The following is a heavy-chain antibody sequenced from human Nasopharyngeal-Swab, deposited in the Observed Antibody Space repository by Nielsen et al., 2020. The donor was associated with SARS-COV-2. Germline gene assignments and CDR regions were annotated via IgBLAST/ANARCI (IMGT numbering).Heavy chain of an antibody. J-gene: IGHJ4*02. CDR2: IIPIFGTA. V-gene: IGHV1-69*13. CDR3: ARDPYY. CDR1: GYTFTGYY. Sequence: SVKVSCKASGYTFTGYYMHWVRQAPGQGLEWMGGIIPIFGTANYAQKFQGRVTITADESTSTAYMELSSLRSEDTAVYYCARDPYYWGQGTLVTVSS.